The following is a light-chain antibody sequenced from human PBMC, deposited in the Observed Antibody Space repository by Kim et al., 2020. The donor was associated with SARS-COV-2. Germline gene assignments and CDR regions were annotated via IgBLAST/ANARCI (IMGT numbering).Light chain of an antibody. CDR3: QQRSNWPPT. V-gene: IGKV3-11*01. CDR1: QSVSSY. Sequence: LSPGERATLSCRASQSVSSYVAWYQQKPGQAPRLLIYEASNRATGIPARFSGSGSGTDFTLTISSLEPEDFAVYYCQQRSNWPPTFGQGTKVDIK. J-gene: IGKJ1*01. CDR2: EAS.